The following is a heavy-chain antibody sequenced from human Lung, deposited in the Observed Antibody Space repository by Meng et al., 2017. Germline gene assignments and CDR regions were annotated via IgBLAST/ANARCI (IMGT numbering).Heavy chain of an antibody. CDR3: ATGDGYCSGGSCYPGEAGY. CDR2: IYYSGST. J-gene: IGHJ4*02. Sequence: SETLSLTCTVSGGSISSSSYYRGSIRQPPGKGLEWIGSIYYSGSTYYNPSLKSRVTISVDTSKNQFSLKLSSVTAADTAVYYCATGDGYCSGGSCYPGEAGYWGQGTLGTVSS. CDR1: GGSISSSSYY. D-gene: IGHD2-15*01. V-gene: IGHV4-39*07.